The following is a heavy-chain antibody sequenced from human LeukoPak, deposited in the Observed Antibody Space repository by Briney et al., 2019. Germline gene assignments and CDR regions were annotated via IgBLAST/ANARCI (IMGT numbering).Heavy chain of an antibody. Sequence: GGSLRLSCAASGFTFSSYSMMWVRQAPGKGLEWVSSISSGSRYIYYPDSVKGRFIISRDNAKNSLYLQMNSLGAEDTAVYYCARDWSLNTAMAPRVSQMDVWGKGTTVTVSS. D-gene: IGHD5-18*01. V-gene: IGHV3-21*01. CDR3: ARDWSLNTAMAPRVSQMDV. CDR1: GFTFSSYS. CDR2: ISSGSRYI. J-gene: IGHJ6*04.